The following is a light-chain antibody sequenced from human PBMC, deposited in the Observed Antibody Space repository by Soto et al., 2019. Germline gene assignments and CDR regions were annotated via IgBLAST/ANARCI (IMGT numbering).Light chain of an antibody. V-gene: IGLV1-40*01. CDR1: SSNIGAGYD. CDR3: QSSDSSLSGVV. CDR2: GNS. J-gene: IGLJ2*01. Sequence: QPVLTQPPSVSGAPGQWVTISCTGSSSNIGAGYDVHWYQQLPGTAPKLLIYGNSNRPSGVPDRFSGSKSGTSASLAITGLQAEDEADYYCQSSDSSLSGVVFGGGTKLTVL.